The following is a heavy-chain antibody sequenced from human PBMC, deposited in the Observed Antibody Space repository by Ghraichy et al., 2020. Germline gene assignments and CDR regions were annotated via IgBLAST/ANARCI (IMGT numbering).Heavy chain of an antibody. CDR1: GFTFSSYA. J-gene: IGHJ6*02. D-gene: IGHD1-1*01. CDR2: ISGSGGST. V-gene: IGHV3-23*01. CDR3: AKGARRHYYYYGMDV. Sequence: GGSLRLSCAASGFTFSSYAMSWVRQAPGKGLEWVSAISGSGGSTYYADSVKGRFTISKDNSKNTLYLQMNSLRAEDTAVYYCAKGARRHYYYYGMDVWGQGTTVTVSS.